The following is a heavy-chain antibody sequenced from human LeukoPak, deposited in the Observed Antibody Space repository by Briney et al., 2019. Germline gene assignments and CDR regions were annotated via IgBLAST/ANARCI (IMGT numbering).Heavy chain of an antibody. CDR1: GFRFADYA. Sequence: PGGSLRLSCAVSGFRFADYAMHWVRQAPGKGLEWVSGISWNTGNIGYADSVKGRFTISRDNAKNSLYLQMNSLRVEDTALYYCVKGISEDIVEGMDVWGQGTTVTVSS. CDR3: VKGISEDIVEGMDV. D-gene: IGHD2-15*01. V-gene: IGHV3-9*01. J-gene: IGHJ6*02. CDR2: ISWNTGNI.